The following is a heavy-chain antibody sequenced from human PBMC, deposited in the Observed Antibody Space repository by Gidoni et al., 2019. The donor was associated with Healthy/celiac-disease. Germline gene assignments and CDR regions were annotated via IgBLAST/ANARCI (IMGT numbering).Heavy chain of an antibody. CDR3: ARAIAAAGSAEDYYYDGMDV. CDR2: IHHSGST. D-gene: IGHD6-13*01. J-gene: IGHJ6*02. Sequence: QVQLQQWGAGLVKPSETLSLTCAVYGGSCSGYYWSWIRQPPGKGLEVIGEIHHSGSTNYNPSLKTRVTISVDTSKNQFALKLSSVTAADTAVYYCARAIAAAGSAEDYYYDGMDVWGQGTTVTVSS. V-gene: IGHV4-34*01. CDR1: GGSCSGYY.